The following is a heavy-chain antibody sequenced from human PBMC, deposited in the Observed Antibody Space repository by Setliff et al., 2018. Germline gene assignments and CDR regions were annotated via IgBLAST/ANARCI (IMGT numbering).Heavy chain of an antibody. J-gene: IGHJ6*03. CDR3: ARAGGAALNRLGAAAPYYYYYMDV. Sequence: ASVKVSCKTSGYTFTDYSIHWLRQAPGQGLEWMGWINPNSGGTNYAQKFQGRVTMTRDTSISTAYMELSRLRSNDTAVYYCARAGGAALNRLGAAAPYYYYYMDVWGKGTTVTVSS. D-gene: IGHD1-26*01. CDR2: INPNSGGT. V-gene: IGHV1-2*02. CDR1: GYTFTDYS.